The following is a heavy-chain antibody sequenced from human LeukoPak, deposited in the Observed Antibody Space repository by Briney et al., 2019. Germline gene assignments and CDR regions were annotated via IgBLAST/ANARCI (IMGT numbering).Heavy chain of an antibody. Sequence: GASVKVSCKASGYTFTGYHIHWVRQAPGQGLEWMGRINPYSGDTNFAQKFQGRVTMTMDTSITTAYMDLSSLTPDDTAVYFCARDQGSLTRSWYTGYWGQGTQVTVSS. CDR3: ARDQGSLTRSWYTGY. J-gene: IGHJ4*02. D-gene: IGHD6-13*01. CDR2: INPYSGDT. V-gene: IGHV1-2*06. CDR1: GYTFTGYH.